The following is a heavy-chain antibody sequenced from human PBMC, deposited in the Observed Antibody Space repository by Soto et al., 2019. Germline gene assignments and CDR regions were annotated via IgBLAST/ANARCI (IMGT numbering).Heavy chain of an antibody. J-gene: IGHJ6*02. D-gene: IGHD4-17*01. CDR1: GFTFSSYG. Sequence: QVQLVESGGGVVQPGRSLRLSCAASGFTFSSYGMHWVRQAPGKGLEWVAVISYDGSNKYYADSVKGRFTISRDNYKNTLYLQMNSLRAEDTAVYYCAKILQLVDYAYYYYGMDVWGQGTTVTVSS. CDR2: ISYDGSNK. CDR3: AKILQLVDYAYYYYGMDV. V-gene: IGHV3-30*18.